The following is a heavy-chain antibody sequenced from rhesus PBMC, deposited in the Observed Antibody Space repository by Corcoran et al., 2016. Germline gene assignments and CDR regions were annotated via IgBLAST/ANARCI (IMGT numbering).Heavy chain of an antibody. D-gene: IGHD6-37*01. CDR3: AKIFQVAGASDY. Sequence: EVQLVQSGAEVKRPGESLKISCTTSGYRFTSYWISWVRQMPGKGLGWRVAINPCDSDTRYSPSVQGQVTISAAKSISTTDLQWSSLKASDSATYSCAKIFQVAGASDYWGQGVLVTVSP. CDR1: GYRFTSYW. V-gene: IGHV5-2*01. CDR2: INPCDSDT. J-gene: IGHJ4*01.